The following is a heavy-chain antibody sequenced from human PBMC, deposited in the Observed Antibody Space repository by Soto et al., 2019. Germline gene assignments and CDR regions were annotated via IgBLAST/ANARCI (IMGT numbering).Heavy chain of an antibody. D-gene: IGHD3-10*01. J-gene: IGHJ5*02. V-gene: IGHV3-23*01. CDR3: AKDRPVVYYGSGGNWFDP. Sequence: EVQLLESGGGLVQPGGSLRLSCAASGFTFSSYAMSWVRQAPGKGLEWVSAISGSGGSTYYADSVKGRFTISRDNSKNTLYLQMNSLRAEDTAVYYCAKDRPVVYYGSGGNWFDPWGQGTLVTVSS. CDR1: GFTFSSYA. CDR2: ISGSGGST.